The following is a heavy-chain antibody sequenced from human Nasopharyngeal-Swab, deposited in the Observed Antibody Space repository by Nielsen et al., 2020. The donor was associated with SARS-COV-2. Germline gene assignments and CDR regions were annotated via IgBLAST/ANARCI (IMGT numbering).Heavy chain of an antibody. V-gene: IGHV1-46*01. CDR3: ARSVVVPAANLDY. Sequence: ASVKVSCKASGYTFTSYGISWVRQAPGQGLEWMGIINPSGGSTSYAQKFQGRVTMTRDTSTSTVYMELSSLRSDDTAVYYCARSVVVPAANLDYWGQGTLVTVSS. J-gene: IGHJ4*02. D-gene: IGHD2-2*01. CDR1: GYTFTSYG. CDR2: INPSGGST.